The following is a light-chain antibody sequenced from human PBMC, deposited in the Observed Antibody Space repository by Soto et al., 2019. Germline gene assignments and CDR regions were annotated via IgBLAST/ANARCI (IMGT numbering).Light chain of an antibody. CDR2: GAS. CDR3: QQYGKSPLT. CDR1: QSVSSN. Sequence: VMTQAPATLSVSPGERATLSCRASQSVSSNLAWYQQKPGQAPRLLISGASRRATGIPDRFSGSGSGTDFTLTISSLEPEDFAVYYCQQYGKSPLTFGGGTKVDIK. J-gene: IGKJ4*01. V-gene: IGKV3-20*01.